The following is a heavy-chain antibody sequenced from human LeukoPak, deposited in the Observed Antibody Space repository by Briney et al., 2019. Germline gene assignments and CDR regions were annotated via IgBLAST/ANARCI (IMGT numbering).Heavy chain of an antibody. CDR1: GGSISSYY. CDR2: IPYSGST. V-gene: IGHV4-59*08. CDR3: ARHFTYYDSSGYYRHFDY. J-gene: IGHJ4*02. Sequence: ETLSLTCTVSGGSISSYYWSWIRQPPGKGLEWIGYIPYSGSTNYNPSLKSRVTISVDTSKNQFSLKLSSVTAANTAVYYCARHFTYYDSSGYYRHFDYWGQGTLVTVSS. D-gene: IGHD3-22*01.